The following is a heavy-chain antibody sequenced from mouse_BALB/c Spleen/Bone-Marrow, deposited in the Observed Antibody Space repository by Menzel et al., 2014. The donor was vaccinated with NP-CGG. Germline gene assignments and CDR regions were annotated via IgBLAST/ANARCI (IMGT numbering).Heavy chain of an antibody. CDR2: ISGGSSAI. CDR3: ARGGGVRRRVYFDY. V-gene: IGHV5-17*02. CDR1: GFTFSNFG. J-gene: IGHJ2*01. Sequence: DVQLVESGGGLVQPGGSRKLSCAASGFTFSNFGMHWVRQSPEKGLEWVAYISGGSSAINYADTVKGRSTISRDNPKNTLFLQMTSLRSEDTAMYYCARGGGVRRRVYFDYWGQGTALTVSS. D-gene: IGHD2-14*01.